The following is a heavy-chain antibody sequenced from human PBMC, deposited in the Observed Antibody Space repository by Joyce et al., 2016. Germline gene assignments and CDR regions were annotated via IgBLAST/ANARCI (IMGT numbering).Heavy chain of an antibody. CDR2: IYYSGST. CDR1: IGSMSSSSYH. D-gene: IGHD3-10*01. V-gene: IGHV4-39*07. Sequence: QLQLQESGPGLVKPSETLSLTFTVSIGSMSSSSYHWAWIRQPPGKGLEWSGMIYYSGSTYYHPSLKSRVTISVDTSKNQFSLKLSSVTAADTAVYYCARDIVLLTSAPGVYDYYGMDVWGQGTTVTVSS. J-gene: IGHJ6*02. CDR3: ARDIVLLTSAPGVYDYYGMDV.